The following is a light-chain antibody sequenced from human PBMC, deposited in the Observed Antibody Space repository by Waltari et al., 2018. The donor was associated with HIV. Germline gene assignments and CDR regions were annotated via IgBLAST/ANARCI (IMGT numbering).Light chain of an antibody. J-gene: IGKJ2*01. CDR3: QQSYSTPRT. CDR1: QTISSY. V-gene: IGKV1-39*01. CDR2: GAS. Sequence: DIQMTQSPSSLSASVGDRVTITCRGSQTISSYLNWYQQKPGKAPMLLIYGASTLHSGVPSRFSGSGSGTDFTLTISSLQPEDFATYYCQQSYSTPRTFGQGTKLEIK.